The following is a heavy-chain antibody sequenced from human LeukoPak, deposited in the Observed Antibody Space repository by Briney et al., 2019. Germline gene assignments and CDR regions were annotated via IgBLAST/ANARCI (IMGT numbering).Heavy chain of an antibody. Sequence: SVTVSCKASGGTFSSYAISWVRQAPGQGLEWMGGIIPIFGTANYAQKFQGRVTITADESTSTAYMELSSLRSEDTAVYYCAREENTAMVLRPWGQGTLVTVSS. D-gene: IGHD5-18*01. CDR2: IIPIFGTA. V-gene: IGHV1-69*13. J-gene: IGHJ5*02. CDR3: AREENTAMVLRP. CDR1: GGTFSSYA.